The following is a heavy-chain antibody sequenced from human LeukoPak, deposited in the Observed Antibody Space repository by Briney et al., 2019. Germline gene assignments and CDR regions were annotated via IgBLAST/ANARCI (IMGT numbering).Heavy chain of an antibody. V-gene: IGHV3-21*01. CDR1: GFTFSNYS. Sequence: GGSLRLSCAASGFTFSNYSMNWVRQAPGKGLEWVSSISSSSSYIYYADSVKGRFTISRDNAKNSLCLQMNSLRAEDTAVYYCARAQRIMITFGGVIVFDYWGQGTLVTVSS. D-gene: IGHD3-16*02. CDR3: ARAQRIMITFGGVIVFDY. CDR2: ISSSSSYI. J-gene: IGHJ4*02.